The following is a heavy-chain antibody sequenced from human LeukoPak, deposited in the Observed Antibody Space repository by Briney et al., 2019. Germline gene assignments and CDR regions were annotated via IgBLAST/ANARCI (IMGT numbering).Heavy chain of an antibody. J-gene: IGHJ6*03. Sequence: SDTLSLTCAVSGYSISSSNWWGWIRQPPGKGLEWIGYIYYSGSTYYNPSLKSRVTMSVDTSKNQFSLKLSSVTAADTAVYYCARIPPAINNYYYYIDVWGKGTTVTVSS. V-gene: IGHV4-28*01. CDR2: IYYSGST. D-gene: IGHD2-2*02. CDR1: GYSISSSNW. CDR3: ARIPPAINNYYYYIDV.